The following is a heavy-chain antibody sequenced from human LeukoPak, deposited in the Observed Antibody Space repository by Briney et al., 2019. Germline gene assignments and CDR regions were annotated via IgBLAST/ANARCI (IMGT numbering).Heavy chain of an antibody. Sequence: ASVKVSCKAAGYTFTSYAMNWVRQAPGQGLEWMGWINTNTGNPTYAQGFTGRFVFSLDTSVSTAYLQISSLKAEDTAVYYCASADTGWLQFYNWFDPWGQGTLVTVSS. V-gene: IGHV7-4-1*02. CDR2: INTNTGNP. J-gene: IGHJ5*02. D-gene: IGHD5-24*01. CDR3: ASADTGWLQFYNWFDP. CDR1: GYTFTSYA.